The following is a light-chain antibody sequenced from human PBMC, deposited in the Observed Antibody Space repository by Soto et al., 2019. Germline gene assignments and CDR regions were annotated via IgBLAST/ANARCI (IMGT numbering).Light chain of an antibody. CDR2: GAS. J-gene: IGKJ2*01. V-gene: IGKV3-15*01. Sequence: EIVMTQSPATLSVSPGERATLSCRANQSVSSNLAWYQQKPGQAPGLLIYGASTRATGIPARFSGSESGTEFTLTINSLQSEDFAVYYCQQYNVWPLTFGQGTKLEIK. CDR3: QQYNVWPLT. CDR1: QSVSSN.